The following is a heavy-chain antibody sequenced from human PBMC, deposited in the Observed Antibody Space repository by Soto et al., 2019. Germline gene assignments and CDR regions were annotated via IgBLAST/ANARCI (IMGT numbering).Heavy chain of an antibody. CDR2: IDPSDSQT. CDR3: ARQIYDSDTGPNFQYYFDS. Sequence: PGESLKISCKGSGYSFAGHWITWVCQKPGKGLEWMGRIDPSDSQTYYSPSFRGHVTISATKSITTVFLQWSSLRASDTAMYYCARQIYDSDTGPNFQYYFDSWGQGTPVTVSS. CDR1: GYSFAGHW. D-gene: IGHD3-22*01. J-gene: IGHJ4*02. V-gene: IGHV5-10-1*01.